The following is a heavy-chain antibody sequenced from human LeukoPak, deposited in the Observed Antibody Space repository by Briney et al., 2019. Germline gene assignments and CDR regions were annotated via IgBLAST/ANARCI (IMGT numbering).Heavy chain of an antibody. Sequence: GGSLRLSCAASGFTFDEYAMHWGRQAPGKGLEWVSHISGGGDSTYYVDSVKGRFTISRDNSKHPLYLQMNSLRTEDTALYYCAKDLGPTGAAWFDPWGQGTLVTVSS. CDR3: AKDLGPTGAAWFDP. D-gene: IGHD1-14*01. CDR1: GFTFDEYA. V-gene: IGHV3-43*02. J-gene: IGHJ5*02. CDR2: ISGGGDST.